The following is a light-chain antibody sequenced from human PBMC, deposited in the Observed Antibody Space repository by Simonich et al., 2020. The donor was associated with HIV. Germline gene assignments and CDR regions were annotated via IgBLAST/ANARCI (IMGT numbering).Light chain of an antibody. CDR3: QQYYSTPLT. CDR1: QSVLYSSNNKNY. V-gene: IGKV4-1*01. CDR2: WAS. Sequence: DIVMTQSPDSLAVSLGERATINCKSSQSVLYSSNNKNYLAWYQQKPGQPPKLRIYWASTRESGVPERFSGSGSGTDFTLTISSLQAEDVAVYYCQQYYSTPLTFGGGTKLEIK. J-gene: IGKJ4*01.